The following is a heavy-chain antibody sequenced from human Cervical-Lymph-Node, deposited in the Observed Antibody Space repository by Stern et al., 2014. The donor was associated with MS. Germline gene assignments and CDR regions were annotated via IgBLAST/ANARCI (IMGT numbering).Heavy chain of an antibody. CDR2: MNANSGGT. V-gene: IGHV1-2*02. D-gene: IGHD3-10*01. Sequence: VQLGQSGAEMKKPGASVKVSCKASGYTLTGYYIHWVRQAPGQGLECMGWMNANSGGTKYAQNFQGRVTMTTDTSINTAYMEMSGLTSDDTAVYFCARDRIGDGDLSLDNWGQGTLVTVSS. CDR1: GYTLTGYY. J-gene: IGHJ4*02. CDR3: ARDRIGDGDLSLDN.